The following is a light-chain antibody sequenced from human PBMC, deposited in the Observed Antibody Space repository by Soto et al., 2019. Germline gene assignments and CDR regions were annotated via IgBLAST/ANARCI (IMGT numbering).Light chain of an antibody. CDR1: QGISNY. Sequence: DIQKTQYPSAMSSSVADRFTITCRASQGISNYLAWFQQKPGKVTKRLITAASNLQSGVPSRFSGSGSGTEFTLTISSLQPEDFATYYCLQHNSYPLTFGGGTKVDI. CDR3: LQHNSYPLT. CDR2: AAS. J-gene: IGKJ4*01. V-gene: IGKV1-17*03.